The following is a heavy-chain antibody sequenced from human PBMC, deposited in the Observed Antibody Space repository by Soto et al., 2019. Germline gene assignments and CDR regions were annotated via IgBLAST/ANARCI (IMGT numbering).Heavy chain of an antibody. Sequence: QLQESGPGLVKPSETLSLTCSVSGDSINSDKYYWGWIRQPPGKGLEWIGSIYYRGNTYYNTSHQTRDTLPIAKSKSQCSVRLNSVNAADSAVYFCSSLEGLATISYYFDFWGQGAQVTVSS. CDR1: GDSINSDKYY. V-gene: IGHV4-39*01. J-gene: IGHJ4*02. CDR2: IYYRGNT. D-gene: IGHD3-9*01. CDR3: SSLEGLATISYYFDF.